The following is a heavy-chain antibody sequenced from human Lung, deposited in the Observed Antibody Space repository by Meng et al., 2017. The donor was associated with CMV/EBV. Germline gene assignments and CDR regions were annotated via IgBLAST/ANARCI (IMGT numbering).Heavy chain of an antibody. D-gene: IGHD7-27*01. CDR2: IHPHRGDT. Sequence: ASVKVSCKASGYTFTAHNFHWVRQAPGQGLEWMGWIHPHRGDTNYAQQFQGRVTLTRDTSMNTGYMELTRLTSDDTAVYYCARDNKWGPDSWGQGTLVTVSS. CDR3: ARDNKWGPDS. CDR1: GYTFTAHN. V-gene: IGHV1-2*02. J-gene: IGHJ4*02.